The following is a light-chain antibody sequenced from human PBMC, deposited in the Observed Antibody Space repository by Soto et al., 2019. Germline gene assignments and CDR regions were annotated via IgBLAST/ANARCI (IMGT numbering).Light chain of an antibody. V-gene: IGKV3-15*01. CDR3: QQYNNWPPYT. CDR1: QSVSSN. CDR2: GAS. Sequence: EIVMTQSPATLSVSPGERATLSCRASQSVSSNLAWYQQKPGQAPRLLIYGASTRATGIPARFRGSGSGTEFPLTISSLRSEDFAVYYCQQYNNWPPYTFGQGAQLEIK. J-gene: IGKJ2*01.